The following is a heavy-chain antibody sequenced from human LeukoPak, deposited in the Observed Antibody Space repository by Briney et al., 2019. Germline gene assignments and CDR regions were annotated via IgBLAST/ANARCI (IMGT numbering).Heavy chain of an antibody. V-gene: IGHV3-33*01. J-gene: IGHJ5*02. CDR1: GFTFSSYG. CDR2: IWYDGSNK. CDR3: ARDWAAAATEDWFDP. D-gene: IGHD6-13*01. Sequence: PGGSLRLSCAASGFTFSSYGMHWVRQAPGKGLEWVAVIWYDGSNKYYADSVKGRFTISRDNSKNTLYLQMNSLRAEDTAVYYCARDWAAAATEDWFDPWGQGTLVTVSS.